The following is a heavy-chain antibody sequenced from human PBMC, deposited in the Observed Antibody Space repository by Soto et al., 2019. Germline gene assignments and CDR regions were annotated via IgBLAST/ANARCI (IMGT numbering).Heavy chain of an antibody. D-gene: IGHD2-21*01. Sequence: QVQLVESGGDVVQPGRSLRLSCAASGFTFSSYGMHWVRQAPGKGLEWVAVISYDGSNKYYADSVKGRFTISRDNSKNTLYLKMNRLRAEDTAVYYCAKDAKQGSFAPRIDYWGQGGLVTVS. V-gene: IGHV3-30*18. J-gene: IGHJ4*02. CDR3: AKDAKQGSFAPRIDY. CDR2: ISYDGSNK. CDR1: GFTFSSYG.